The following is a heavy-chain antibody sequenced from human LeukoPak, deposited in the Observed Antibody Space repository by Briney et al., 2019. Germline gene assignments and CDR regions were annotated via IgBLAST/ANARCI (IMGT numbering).Heavy chain of an antibody. CDR2: ISSSSSYI. Sequence: TGGSLRLSCAASGFTFSSYSMNWVRQAPGKGLEWVSSISSSSSYIYYADSVKGRFTISRDNAKNSLYLQMNSLRAEDTAVYYCAKDHGSGWRRDAFDIWGQGTMVTASS. V-gene: IGHV3-21*04. D-gene: IGHD6-19*01. J-gene: IGHJ3*02. CDR1: GFTFSSYS. CDR3: AKDHGSGWRRDAFDI.